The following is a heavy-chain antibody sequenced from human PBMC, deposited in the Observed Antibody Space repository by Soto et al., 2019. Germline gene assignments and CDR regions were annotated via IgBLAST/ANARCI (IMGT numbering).Heavy chain of an antibody. CDR1: GYTFTGYY. V-gene: IGHV1-2*04. D-gene: IGHD2-2*02. Sequence: ASVKVSCKASGYTFTGYYMHWVRQAPGQGLEWMGWITPNSGGTNYAQKFQGWVTMTRDTSISTAYMELSRLRSDDTAVYYCARGDGDCSSTSCYSGDDDAFDIWGQGTMVTVSS. J-gene: IGHJ3*02. CDR3: ARGDGDCSSTSCYSGDDDAFDI. CDR2: ITPNSGGT.